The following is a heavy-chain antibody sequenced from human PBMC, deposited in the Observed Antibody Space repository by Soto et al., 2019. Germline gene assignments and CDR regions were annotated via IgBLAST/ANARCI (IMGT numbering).Heavy chain of an antibody. CDR1: GFSLSTTGVG. J-gene: IGHJ4*02. CDR3: ARSLCVGELH. Sequence: QITLKESGPTLVKPTQTLTLTCSFSGFSLSTTGVGVGWIRQSPGKALEWLAIIYWDNDKRYSPSLKSRVTNTKDTSKNQVALTVTNMDPVDTGRYYCARSLCVGELHWGQGALVTVSS. V-gene: IGHV2-5*02. CDR2: IYWDNDK. D-gene: IGHD3-10*01.